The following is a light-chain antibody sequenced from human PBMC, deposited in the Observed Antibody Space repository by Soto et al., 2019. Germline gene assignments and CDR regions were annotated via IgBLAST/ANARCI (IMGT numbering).Light chain of an antibody. Sequence: QSVLTQPASVSGSPGQSITISCTGTSSDVGGYNYVSWYQQYPGKAPKLMIYDVTNRPSGVSNRFSGSKSDNTASLTISGLQAEDEADYYCSSCASSSPWVFGGGTKLTVL. J-gene: IGLJ2*01. CDR1: SSDVGGYNY. V-gene: IGLV2-14*01. CDR2: DVT. CDR3: SSCASSSPWV.